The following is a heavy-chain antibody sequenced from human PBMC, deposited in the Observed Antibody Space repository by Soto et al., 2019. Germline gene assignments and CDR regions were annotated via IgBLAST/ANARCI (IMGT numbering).Heavy chain of an antibody. J-gene: IGHJ4*02. V-gene: IGHV1-8*01. CDR1: GYTFTAYD. Sequence: VSCKASGYTFTAYDINWVRQATGQGLEWMGWVSPHSASTGFAQKFRGRITMTTNTTITTAYMELTSLRPDDSAVYFCARGGYSSSWEFDFWGPGTLVTVSS. D-gene: IGHD6-6*01. CDR2: VSPHSAST. CDR3: ARGGYSSSWEFDF.